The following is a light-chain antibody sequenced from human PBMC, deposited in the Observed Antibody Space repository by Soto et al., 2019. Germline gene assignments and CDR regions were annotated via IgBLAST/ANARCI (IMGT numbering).Light chain of an antibody. CDR2: DVS. Sequence: QSALTQPASVSGSPGQSITISCTGTSSDVGGYNYVSWYQQHPGKAPKLMIYDVSNRPSGISNRFSGSKSGNTASLTISGLQAKNEADYSCSSYTTSSTLYVFGTGTKLTAL. CDR1: SSDVGGYNY. J-gene: IGLJ1*01. CDR3: SSYTTSSTLYV. V-gene: IGLV2-14*01.